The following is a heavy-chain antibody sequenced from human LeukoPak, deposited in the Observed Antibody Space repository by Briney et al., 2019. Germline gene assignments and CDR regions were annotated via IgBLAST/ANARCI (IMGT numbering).Heavy chain of an antibody. Sequence: PGGSLRLSCAASGFTFSSYAMSWVRQAPGKGLEWVSAISGSGGSTYYADSVKGRFTISRDNAKNSLYLQMNSLRAEDTAVYYCATQPGIAAAGTDYWGQGTLVTVSS. D-gene: IGHD6-13*01. J-gene: IGHJ4*02. CDR2: ISGSGGST. V-gene: IGHV3-23*01. CDR3: ATQPGIAAAGTDY. CDR1: GFTFSSYA.